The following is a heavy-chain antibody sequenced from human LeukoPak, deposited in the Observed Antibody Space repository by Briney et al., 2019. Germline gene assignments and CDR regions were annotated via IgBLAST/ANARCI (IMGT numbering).Heavy chain of an antibody. D-gene: IGHD6-13*01. Sequence: SETLSLTCTVSGASISSYYWSWIRQPAGKGLEWIGRIYTSGSTNYNPSLKSRVTMSVDTSKNQYSLKLSSVTAADTAVYYCARDRGGQLEMGMDVWGQGALVTVSS. CDR1: GASISSYY. V-gene: IGHV4-4*07. CDR2: IYTSGST. J-gene: IGHJ4*02. CDR3: ARDRGGQLEMGMDV.